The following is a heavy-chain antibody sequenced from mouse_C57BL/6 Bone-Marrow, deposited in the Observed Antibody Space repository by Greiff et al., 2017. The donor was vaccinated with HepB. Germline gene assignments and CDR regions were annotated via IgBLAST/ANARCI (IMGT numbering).Heavy chain of an antibody. CDR1: GYTFTSYW. J-gene: IGHJ4*01. CDR3: TRKRLRSYAMDY. CDR2: IYPGNSDT. V-gene: IGHV1-5*01. Sequence: VQLQQSGTVLARPGASVKMSCKTSGYTFTSYWMHWVNQRPGQGLEWIGAIYPGNSDTSYNQKFKGKAKLTAVTSASTAYMELSSLTNEDSAVYYGTRKRLRSYAMDYWGQGTSVTVSS. D-gene: IGHD1-1*01.